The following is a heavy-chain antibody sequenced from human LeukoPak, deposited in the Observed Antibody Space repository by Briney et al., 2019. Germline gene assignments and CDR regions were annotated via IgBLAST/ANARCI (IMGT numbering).Heavy chain of an antibody. CDR2: IYPYNSET. J-gene: IGHJ4*02. D-gene: IGHD3-9*01. V-gene: IGHV5-51*01. CDR3: ATSSVRY. CDR1: GYKFSDYW. Sequence: GESLKISCRVSGYKFSDYWIGWVRQLPGKGLDWMGIIYPYNSETGYSPSFQGQVTISVDMSISTTYLQWDSLKAPDTAIYYCATSSVRYWGQGTLVTVSS.